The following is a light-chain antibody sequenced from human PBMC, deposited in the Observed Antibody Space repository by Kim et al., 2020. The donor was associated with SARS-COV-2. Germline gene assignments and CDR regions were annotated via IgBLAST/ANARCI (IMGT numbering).Light chain of an antibody. J-gene: IGLJ1*01. Sequence: GQSITLSCTGTSSDVGGYNYVSWYQQHPGKAPKLMIYEVSNRPSGVSNRFSGSKSGNTASLTISGLQAEDEADYYCSSYTSSSTRVFGTGTKVTVL. CDR3: SSYTSSSTRV. CDR2: EVS. CDR1: SSDVGGYNY. V-gene: IGLV2-14*01.